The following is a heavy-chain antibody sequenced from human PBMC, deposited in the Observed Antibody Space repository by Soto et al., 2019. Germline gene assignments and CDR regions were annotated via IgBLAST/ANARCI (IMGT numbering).Heavy chain of an antibody. CDR3: ARYCSSTACYSFDY. D-gene: IGHD2-2*01. Sequence: PSETLSLTCTVSGGPIRGSYWSWIRQPPGKGLEWIGYIDYSGSTNYNPSLKGRVTISVDTSKSQFSLNLSSVTAADTAVYYCARYCSSTACYSFDYWGQGTLVTVSS. V-gene: IGHV4-59*01. J-gene: IGHJ4*02. CDR2: IDYSGST. CDR1: GGPIRGSY.